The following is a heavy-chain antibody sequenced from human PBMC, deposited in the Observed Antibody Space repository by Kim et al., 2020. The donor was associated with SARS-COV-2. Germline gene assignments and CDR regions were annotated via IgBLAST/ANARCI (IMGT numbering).Heavy chain of an antibody. Sequence: ASVKVSCKASGYTFTSYAMHWVRQAPGQRLEWMGWINAGNGNTKYSQKFQGRVTFTRDTSASTAYMELSSLRSEDTAVYYCARAYPQTTVTTSSKVNWFDPWGQGTLVTVSS. D-gene: IGHD4-17*01. J-gene: IGHJ5*02. CDR2: INAGNGNT. CDR1: GYTFTSYA. V-gene: IGHV1-3*01. CDR3: ARAYPQTTVTTSSKVNWFDP.